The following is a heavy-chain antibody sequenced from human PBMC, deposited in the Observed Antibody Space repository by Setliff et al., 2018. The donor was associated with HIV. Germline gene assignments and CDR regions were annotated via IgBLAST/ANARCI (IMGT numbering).Heavy chain of an antibody. CDR2: ISSTGNTI. V-gene: IGHV3-48*03. J-gene: IGHJ4*02. CDR3: ARDPFLAQGFWSGYYSDY. CDR1: GFTFFSYE. D-gene: IGHD3-3*01. Sequence: LRLSCAASGFTFFSYEMNWVRQAPGRGLEWISYISSTGNTIYYADSVKGRFTISRDNAKNSLSLQMNSLRPEDTAVYYCARDPFLAQGFWSGYYSDYWGQGTLVTVSS.